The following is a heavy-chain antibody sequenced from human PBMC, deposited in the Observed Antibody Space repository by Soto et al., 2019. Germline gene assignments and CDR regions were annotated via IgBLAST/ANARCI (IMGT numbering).Heavy chain of an antibody. J-gene: IGHJ4*02. V-gene: IGHV1-46*02. CDR3: ARGPEDSDVPRWDY. Sequence: QVQLMQSGAEVRKPGASVRLSCETSGYNFNQYYIHWVRQAPGQGVEGMGIINVRGGTTEYAHKFRGRVTVTGDTSTKTAYMELRSLRSEDTAMYFCARGPEDSDVPRWDYWGQGTLVTVSS. D-gene: IGHD1-26*01. CDR2: INVRGGTT. CDR1: GYNFNQYY.